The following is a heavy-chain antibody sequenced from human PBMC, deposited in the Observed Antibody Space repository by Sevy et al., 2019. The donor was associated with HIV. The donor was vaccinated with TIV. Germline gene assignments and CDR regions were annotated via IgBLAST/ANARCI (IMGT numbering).Heavy chain of an antibody. Sequence: GGSLRLSCAASGFTFSSYALSWVRQAPRKGLEWVSTLSFGCGKINYADSVKGRFTISRDNSKSSVYLQMNNMRVEDTAVYYCAREGCTKPHDYWGQGTLVTVSS. V-gene: IGHV3-23*01. D-gene: IGHD2-8*01. J-gene: IGHJ4*02. CDR1: GFTFSSYA. CDR3: AREGCTKPHDY. CDR2: LSFGCGKI.